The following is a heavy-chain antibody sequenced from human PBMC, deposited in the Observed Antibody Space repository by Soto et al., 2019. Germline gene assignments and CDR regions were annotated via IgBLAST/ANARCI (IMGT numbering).Heavy chain of an antibody. CDR3: ANHERRFSPGGKNYYYYGMDV. D-gene: IGHD3-16*01. V-gene: IGHV3-23*01. Sequence: EVQLLESGGGLVKPGGSLRLSCAASGFTFSSYAMSWVRQAPGKGLEWVSAISGSGGSTYYADSVKGRFTISRDNSKNSLYLQMNSLRAEDTAVYYCANHERRFSPGGKNYYYYGMDVWGQGTTVTVSS. CDR2: ISGSGGST. J-gene: IGHJ6*02. CDR1: GFTFSSYA.